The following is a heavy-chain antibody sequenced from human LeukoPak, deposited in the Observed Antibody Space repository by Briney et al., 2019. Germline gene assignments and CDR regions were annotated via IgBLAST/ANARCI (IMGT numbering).Heavy chain of an antibody. Sequence: GGSLRLSCAASGFTFSNYGMHWVRQAPGKGLEWVAIISSDGNNKYYLDSVKGRFTISRDNSKNALYLQMNGLRADDTAVSYCGIRDTSDYYVFWGQGTLVTVSS. CDR3: GIRDTSDYYVF. J-gene: IGHJ4*02. CDR2: ISSDGNNK. CDR1: GFTFSNYG. D-gene: IGHD3-22*01. V-gene: IGHV3-30*03.